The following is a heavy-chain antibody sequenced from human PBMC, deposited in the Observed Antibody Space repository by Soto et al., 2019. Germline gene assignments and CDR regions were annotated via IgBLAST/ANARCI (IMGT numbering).Heavy chain of an antibody. V-gene: IGHV3-66*01. CDR2: IYSGGST. J-gene: IGHJ4*02. Sequence: GGSLRLSCAASGFTVSSNYMSWVRQAPGKGLEWVSVIYSGGSTYYADSVKGRFTISRDNSKNTLYLQMNSLRAEDTAVYYCASLLGYIGSGDYYFDYWGQGTLVTVSS. CDR3: ASLLGYIGSGDYYFDY. CDR1: GFTVSSNY. D-gene: IGHD6-19*01.